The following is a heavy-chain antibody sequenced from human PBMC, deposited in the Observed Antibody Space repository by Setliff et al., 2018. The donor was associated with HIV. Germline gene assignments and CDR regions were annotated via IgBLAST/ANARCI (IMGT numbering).Heavy chain of an antibody. V-gene: IGHV1-69-2*01. CDR1: GYTFTDYY. Sequence: ASVKVSCKASGYTFTDYYIHWVQQAPGKGLEWMGRVDPEDGETTYAEKFQGRITITADTSTDTAYLQMNSLRAEDTAIYYCARKLRPGHGVDVWGQGTTVTVSS. D-gene: IGHD3-10*01. J-gene: IGHJ6*02. CDR2: VDPEDGET. CDR3: ARKLRPGHGVDV.